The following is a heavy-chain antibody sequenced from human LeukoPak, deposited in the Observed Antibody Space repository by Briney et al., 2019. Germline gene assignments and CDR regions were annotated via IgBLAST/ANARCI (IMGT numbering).Heavy chain of an antibody. J-gene: IGHJ6*02. CDR3: ARHKSDYDRSAMDA. V-gene: IGHV5-51*01. CDR1: GYSFSSYW. CDR2: IYPGNSDT. D-gene: IGHD5-12*01. Sequence: GESLKISCKGSGYSFSSYWIGWVRQIPGKGPEWMTMIYPGNSDTRYSPSFQGQVTVSADKSITTAYLQWSSLKASDTAMYYCARHKSDYDRSAMDAWGQGTTVTVSS.